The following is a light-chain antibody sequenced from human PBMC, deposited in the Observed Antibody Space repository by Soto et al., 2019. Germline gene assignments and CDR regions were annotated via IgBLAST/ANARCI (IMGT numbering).Light chain of an antibody. Sequence: EIVLTQSPGTLSLSPGERATLSCRASQSVSSSHLAWYQQKPGQAPRLLIFGASSRATGIPDRFGGSGSGTDFTLTISALETEDFALYFCQQYGSSPRTFGQGTKVEIK. J-gene: IGKJ1*01. CDR2: GAS. CDR1: QSVSSSH. CDR3: QQYGSSPRT. V-gene: IGKV3-20*01.